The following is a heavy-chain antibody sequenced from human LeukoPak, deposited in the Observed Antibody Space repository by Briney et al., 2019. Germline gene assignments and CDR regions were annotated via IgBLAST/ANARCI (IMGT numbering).Heavy chain of an antibody. J-gene: IGHJ4*02. CDR1: GGTFSSYA. D-gene: IGHD5-24*01. CDR2: IIPIFGTA. Sequence: SVKVSCKASGGTFSSYAISWVRQAPGQGLEWMGGIIPIFGTANYAQRFQGRVTITADESTSTAYMELSSLRSEDTAVYYCARASEMATQFDYWGQGTLVTVSS. CDR3: ARASEMATQFDY. V-gene: IGHV1-69*13.